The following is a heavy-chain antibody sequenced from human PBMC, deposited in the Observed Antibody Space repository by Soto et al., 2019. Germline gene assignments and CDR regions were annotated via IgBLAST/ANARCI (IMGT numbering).Heavy chain of an antibody. CDR3: SHLVGAYHY. V-gene: IGHV2-5*02. Sequence: QITLKESGPTLVKPTQTLTLTCTFSGFSLSTTGVGVGWIRQPPGKALEWLALIYWDDDKRYSPSLKSRLTITKDTSKNQVVLTMTNMDPVDTAIYYCSHLVGAYHYWGPGTLVTVSS. J-gene: IGHJ4*02. D-gene: IGHD1-26*01. CDR2: IYWDDDK. CDR1: GFSLSTTGVG.